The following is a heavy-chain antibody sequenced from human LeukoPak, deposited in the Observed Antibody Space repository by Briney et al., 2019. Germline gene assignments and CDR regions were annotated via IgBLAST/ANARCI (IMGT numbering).Heavy chain of an antibody. D-gene: IGHD5-18*01. Sequence: PGGSLRLSCAASGFTFSSYTMNWVRQAPGKGLEWVSSISSSSNYIYYTESLKGRFTISRDNAKNSLYLQMNSLRAEDTAVYYCARGYRGFDIWGQGTMVTVSS. V-gene: IGHV3-21*01. J-gene: IGHJ3*02. CDR3: ARGYRGFDI. CDR2: ISSSSNYI. CDR1: GFTFSSYT.